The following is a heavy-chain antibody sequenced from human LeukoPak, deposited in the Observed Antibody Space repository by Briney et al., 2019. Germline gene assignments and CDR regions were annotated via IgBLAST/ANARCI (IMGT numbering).Heavy chain of an antibody. CDR2: IKEDGSEK. V-gene: IGHV3-7*01. Sequence: QPGGSLRLSCAASGFTFSRNWMSWVRQAPGKGLEWVASIKEDGSEKYYVDSVKGRFTISRDNAKNSLNLQMNSLRAEDTAVYLCAKDARAYGSGSYSSAFYFDYWGQGTLVTVSS. CDR1: GFTFSRNW. D-gene: IGHD3-10*01. J-gene: IGHJ4*02. CDR3: AKDARAYGSGSYSSAFYFDY.